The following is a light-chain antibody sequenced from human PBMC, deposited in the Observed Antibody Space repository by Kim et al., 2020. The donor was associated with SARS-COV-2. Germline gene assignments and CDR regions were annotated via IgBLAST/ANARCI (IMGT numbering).Light chain of an antibody. J-gene: IGLJ2*01. CDR1: SSDVGGYNF. V-gene: IGLV2-14*01. CDR3: SSYTTTTIMV. Sequence: QSALTQPASVSGSPGQSIAISCTGTSSDVGGYNFVSWYQQHPGKAPKLIISEVSSRPSGVSNRFSGSKSGNTASLTISGLQAEDDADYYCSSYTTTTIMVFGGGTQLTVL. CDR2: EVS.